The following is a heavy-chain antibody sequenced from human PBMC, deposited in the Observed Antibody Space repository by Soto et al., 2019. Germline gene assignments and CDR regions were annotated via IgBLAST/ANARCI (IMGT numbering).Heavy chain of an antibody. J-gene: IGHJ6*02. CDR2: ISWNSGSI. V-gene: IGHV3-9*01. D-gene: IGHD6-13*01. CDR1: GFTFDDYA. CDR3: SKDIRWSAAGPLSAARMEV. Sequence: GGSLRSSFAASGFTFDDYAMHWVRQAPGKVLEWVSGISWNSGSIGYADSVKGRYTISRDNANNSLYLQMNSLRAEDTALYYCSKDIRWSAAGPLSAARMEVWGQGTTVTVSS.